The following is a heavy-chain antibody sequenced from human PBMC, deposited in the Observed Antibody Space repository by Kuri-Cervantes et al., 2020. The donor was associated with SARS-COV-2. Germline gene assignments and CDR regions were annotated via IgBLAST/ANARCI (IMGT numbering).Heavy chain of an antibody. Sequence: SQTLSLTCAISGDSVSSNSAAWNWIRQSPSRGLEWLGRTYYKSQWYNDCSVSVKSRIIINADTSKNHFSLQLSSVTPEDTAVYYCAREQISLIVMESGTFGIWGQGTMVTVSS. J-gene: IGHJ3*02. CDR1: GDSVSSNSAA. CDR2: TYYKSQWYN. CDR3: AREQISLIVMESGTFGI. D-gene: IGHD3-22*01. V-gene: IGHV6-1*01.